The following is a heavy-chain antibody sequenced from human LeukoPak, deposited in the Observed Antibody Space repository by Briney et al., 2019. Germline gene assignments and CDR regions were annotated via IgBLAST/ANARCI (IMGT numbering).Heavy chain of an antibody. V-gene: IGHV4-59*01. D-gene: IGHD6-13*01. J-gene: IGHJ6*03. Sequence: SQTLSLTCTVSGGSISSYYWSWIRQPPGKGLEWIGYIYYSGSTNYNPSLKSRVTISVDTSKNQFSLKLSSVTAADTAVYFCARGRVSSSTWYSTYYYYFYMDVWGKGTTVTVSS. CDR3: ARGRVSSSTWYSTYYYYFYMDV. CDR2: IYYSGST. CDR1: GGSISSYY.